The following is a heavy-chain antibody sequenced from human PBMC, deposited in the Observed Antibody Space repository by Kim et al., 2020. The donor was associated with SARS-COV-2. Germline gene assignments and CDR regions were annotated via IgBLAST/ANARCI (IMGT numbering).Heavy chain of an antibody. J-gene: IGHJ3*02. CDR3: AKATADEYSSGWYDAFDI. CDR2: LRGSGGST. D-gene: IGHD6-19*01. CDR1: GFTFSSYA. V-gene: IGHV3-23*01. Sequence: GGSLRLSCAASGFTFSSYAMSWVRQAPGKGLEWVSALRGSGGSTYYADSVKGRFTISRDNSKNTLYLQMNSLRAEDSAVYYCAKATADEYSSGWYDAFDIWGEGTMGTVSA.